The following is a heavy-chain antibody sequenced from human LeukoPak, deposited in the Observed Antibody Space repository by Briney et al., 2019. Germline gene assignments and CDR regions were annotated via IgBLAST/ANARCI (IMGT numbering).Heavy chain of an antibody. CDR3: ARCSSGSYSPTGVDY. D-gene: IGHD3-10*01. Sequence: SETLSLTCTVSGGSISSSSYYWGWIRQPPGKGLEWIGSIYYSGSTYYNPPLKSRVTISVDTSKNQFSLKLSSVTAADTAVYYCARCSSGSYSPTGVDYWGQGTLVTVSS. J-gene: IGHJ4*02. CDR1: GGSISSSSYY. CDR2: IYYSGST. V-gene: IGHV4-39*01.